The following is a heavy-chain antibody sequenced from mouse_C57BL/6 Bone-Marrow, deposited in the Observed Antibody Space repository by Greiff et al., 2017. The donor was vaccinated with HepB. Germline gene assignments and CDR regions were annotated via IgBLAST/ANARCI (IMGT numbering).Heavy chain of an antibody. CDR2: ISYDGSN. D-gene: IGHD2-3*01. J-gene: IGHJ2*01. Sequence: DVKLQESGPGLVKPSQSLSLTCSVTGYSITSGYYWNWIRQFPGNKLEWMGYISYDGSNNYNPSLKNRISITRDTSKNQFFLKLNSVTTEDTATYYCARWLLLFDYWGQGTTLTVSS. CDR1: GYSITSGYY. V-gene: IGHV3-6*01. CDR3: ARWLLLFDY.